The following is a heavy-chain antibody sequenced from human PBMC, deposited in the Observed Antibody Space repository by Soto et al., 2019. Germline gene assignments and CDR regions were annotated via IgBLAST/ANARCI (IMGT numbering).Heavy chain of an antibody. CDR3: ARVGMATISPNWFDP. V-gene: IGHV1-18*01. CDR2: ISAYNGNT. Sequence: ASVKVSCKASGYTFTSYGISWVRQAPGQGLEWMGWISAYNGNTNYAQKLQGRVTMTTDTSTSTAYMELRSLRSDDTAVYYCARVGMATISPNWFDPWGQGTLVTVSS. D-gene: IGHD5-12*01. J-gene: IGHJ5*02. CDR1: GYTFTSYG.